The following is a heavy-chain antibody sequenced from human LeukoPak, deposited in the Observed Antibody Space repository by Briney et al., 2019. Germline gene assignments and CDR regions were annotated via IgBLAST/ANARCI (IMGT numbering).Heavy chain of an antibody. D-gene: IGHD7-27*01. Sequence: PGGFLRLSCAASGFTFSSYWMSWVRQAPGKGLEWVANIKQDGSEKYYVDSVKGRFTISRDNAKNSLYLQMNSLRAEDTAVYYCARQTNWGASLTIDYWGQGTLVTVSS. CDR1: GFTFSSYW. J-gene: IGHJ4*02. CDR2: IKQDGSEK. CDR3: ARQTNWGASLTIDY. V-gene: IGHV3-7*01.